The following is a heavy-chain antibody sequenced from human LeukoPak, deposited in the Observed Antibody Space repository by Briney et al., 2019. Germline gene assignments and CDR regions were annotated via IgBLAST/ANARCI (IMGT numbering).Heavy chain of an antibody. CDR1: GGSISSSSYY. CDR2: IYYSGST. J-gene: IGHJ4*02. CDR3: ARYRGIDY. V-gene: IGHV4-39*07. D-gene: IGHD3-10*01. Sequence: SETLSLTCTVSGGSISSSSYYWGWIRQPPGKGLEWIGSIYYSGSTSYNPSLKSRVTISVDTSKNQFSLKLRSVTAADTAVYYCARYRGIDYWGQGTLVTVSS.